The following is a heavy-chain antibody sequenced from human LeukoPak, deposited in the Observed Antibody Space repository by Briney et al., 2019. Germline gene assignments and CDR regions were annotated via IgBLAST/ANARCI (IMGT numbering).Heavy chain of an antibody. D-gene: IGHD3-16*02. CDR1: GFTVSSNC. Sequence: GGSLRLSCAASGFTVSSNCMSWVRQAPGKGLEWVSSITTTSTYTYYADSVKGRFTISRDDAKNSLYLQLNSLRAEDTAVYYCASEAAGYINYWGQGTLVTVSS. CDR2: ITTTSTYT. J-gene: IGHJ4*02. CDR3: ASEAAGYINY. V-gene: IGHV3-21*01.